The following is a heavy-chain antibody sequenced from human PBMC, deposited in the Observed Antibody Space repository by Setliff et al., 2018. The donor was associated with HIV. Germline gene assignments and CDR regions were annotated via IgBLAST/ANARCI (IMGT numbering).Heavy chain of an antibody. V-gene: IGHV4-61*01. CDR1: GGSISSGSYY. D-gene: IGHD6-19*01. CDR3: ARVPSSGWYGGHHYMDV. J-gene: IGHJ6*03. CDR2: IHYTGST. Sequence: SETLSLTCTVSGGSISSGSYYWTWIRQPPGKGLEWIGNIHYTGSTNYNPSLKSRVTISGDSSKKQFSLVLSSVTAADTAVYYCARVPSSGWYGGHHYMDVWGKGATVTVS.